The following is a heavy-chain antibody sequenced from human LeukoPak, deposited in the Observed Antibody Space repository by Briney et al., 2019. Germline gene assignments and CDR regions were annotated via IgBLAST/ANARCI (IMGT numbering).Heavy chain of an antibody. CDR1: GGSFSGYY. CDR3: AQNWNDDWFDP. V-gene: IGHV4-34*01. CDR2: INQRGST. Sequence: PSETLSLTCAVNGGSFSGYYWSWIRQPPGRGLEWNGEINQRGSTNYNPSLKSRATISVATSKNQFSLKLSSVTAADTAVYYCAQNWNDDWFDPWGQGTLVTASS. J-gene: IGHJ5*02. D-gene: IGHD1-1*01.